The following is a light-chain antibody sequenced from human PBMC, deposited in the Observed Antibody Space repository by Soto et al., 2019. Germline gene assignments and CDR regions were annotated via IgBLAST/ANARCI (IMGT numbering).Light chain of an antibody. CDR1: SSDVGGYNY. Sequence: QSVLTQPPSASGSPGQSVTISCTGTSSDVGGYNYVSWYQQYPGRAPKLMIYEVTKRPSGVPDRFSGSKSGNPASLTVSGLQAEDGADYYCSSYAASNNFYFVFGGGTKLTVL. CDR3: SSYAASNNFYFV. CDR2: EVT. V-gene: IGLV2-8*01. J-gene: IGLJ3*02.